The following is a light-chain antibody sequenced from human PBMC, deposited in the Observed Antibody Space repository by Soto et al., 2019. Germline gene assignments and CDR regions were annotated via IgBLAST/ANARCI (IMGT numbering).Light chain of an antibody. CDR3: QHYHGYPFT. V-gene: IGKV1-5*01. CDR2: HAS. Sequence: DIQMTHSPSTLPASVGDRVTITFGASQSISNWLAWYQQKPGTAPKVLIYHASNLQSGVPSRFSGSGSGTEFTLTISSLQPDDFAIYYCQHYHGYPFTFGPGTKVDIK. J-gene: IGKJ3*01. CDR1: QSISNW.